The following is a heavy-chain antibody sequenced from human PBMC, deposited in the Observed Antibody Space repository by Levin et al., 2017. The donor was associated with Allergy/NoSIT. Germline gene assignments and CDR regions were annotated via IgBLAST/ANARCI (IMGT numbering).Heavy chain of an antibody. CDR2: ISSSSSYI. D-gene: IGHD6-6*01. CDR1: GFTFSSYS. Sequence: KRGESLKISCAASGFTFSSYSMNWVRQAPGKGLEWVSSISSSSSYIYYADSVKGRFTISRDNAKNSLYLQMNSLRAEDTAVYYCARRGIFDSSSAARGGAFDIWGQGTMVTVSS. CDR3: ARRGIFDSSSAARGGAFDI. J-gene: IGHJ3*02. V-gene: IGHV3-21*01.